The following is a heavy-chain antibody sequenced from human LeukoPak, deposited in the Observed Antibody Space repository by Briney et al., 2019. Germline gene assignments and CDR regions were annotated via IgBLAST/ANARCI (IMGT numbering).Heavy chain of an antibody. CDR1: GFTVSSNY. V-gene: IGHV3-53*01. J-gene: IGHJ4*02. CDR2: IYDSGTT. Sequence: GGSLRLSCATSGFTVSSNYMSWVRQAPGKGLEWVSVIYDSGTTYYADSVKGRFLIFRDTSKNTVDLQMNSLRVEDTAVYYRAGRRSRAWSPYGGQEPLVPFPS. D-gene: IGHD6-13*01. CDR3: AGRRSRAWSPY.